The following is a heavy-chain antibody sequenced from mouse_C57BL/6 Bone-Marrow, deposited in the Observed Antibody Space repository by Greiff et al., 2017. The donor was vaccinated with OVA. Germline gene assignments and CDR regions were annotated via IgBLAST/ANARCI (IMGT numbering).Heavy chain of an antibody. CDR2: ISDGGSYT. Sequence: EVKLVESGGGLVKPGGSLKLSCAASGFTFSSYAMSWVRQTPEKRLEWVATISDGGSYTYYPDNVKGRFTISRDNAKNNLYLQMSHLKSEDTAMYYCARDNYGSSYPYYCDYWGQGTTLTVSS. V-gene: IGHV5-4*01. CDR1: GFTFSSYA. J-gene: IGHJ2*01. CDR3: ARDNYGSSYPYYCDY. D-gene: IGHD1-1*01.